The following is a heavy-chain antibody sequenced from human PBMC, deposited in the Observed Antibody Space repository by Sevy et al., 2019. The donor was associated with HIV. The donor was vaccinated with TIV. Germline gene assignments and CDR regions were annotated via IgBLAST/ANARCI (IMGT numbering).Heavy chain of an antibody. J-gene: IGHJ4*02. V-gene: IGHV3-49*03. CDR2: IRSKAYGGTT. D-gene: IGHD3-22*01. CDR3: TRRYYYDSSGYYQRDY. Sequence: GGSLRLSCTASGFTFGDYAMSWFRQAPGKGLEWVGFIRSKAYGGTTEDAASVKGRFTISRDDSKSIAYLQMNSLKTEDTAVYYCTRRYYYDSSGYYQRDYWGQGTLVTVSS. CDR1: GFTFGDYA.